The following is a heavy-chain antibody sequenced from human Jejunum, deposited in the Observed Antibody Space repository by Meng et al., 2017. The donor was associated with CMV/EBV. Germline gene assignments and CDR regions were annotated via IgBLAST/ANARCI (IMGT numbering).Heavy chain of an antibody. Sequence: GFTFNTYTMNWVRRAPGEGLEWVSSISRSSDSIFYADSVKGRFTVSGDNARNSLYLQMSSLRAEDTAVYYCTRDREDFYGSNLLDFWGQGALVTVSS. CDR3: TRDREDFYGSNLLDF. CDR1: GFTFNTYT. J-gene: IGHJ4*02. V-gene: IGHV3-21*01. D-gene: IGHD3-10*01. CDR2: ISRSSDSI.